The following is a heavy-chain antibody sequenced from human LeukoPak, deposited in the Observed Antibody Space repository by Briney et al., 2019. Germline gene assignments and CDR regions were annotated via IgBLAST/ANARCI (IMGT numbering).Heavy chain of an antibody. D-gene: IGHD6-19*01. CDR3: ARHGLGWQWLAPCDY. CDR2: IYYSGST. CDR1: GGSISSSSYY. V-gene: IGHV4-39*01. J-gene: IGHJ4*02. Sequence: SETLSLTCTVSGGSISSSSYYWGWIRQPPGKGLEWIGSIYYSGSTYYNPSLKSRVTISVDTSKNQFSLKLSSVTAADTAVYYCARHGLGWQWLAPCDYWGQGTLVTVSS.